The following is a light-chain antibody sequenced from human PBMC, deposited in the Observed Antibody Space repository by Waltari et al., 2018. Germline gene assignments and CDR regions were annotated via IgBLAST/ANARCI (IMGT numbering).Light chain of an antibody. V-gene: IGKV2-29*02. Sequence: DIVMTQTPLSLPVTPGEPASIPCRSSQSLLHSNGNTYLYWYLQKPGQPPRLLIYRVSNWFSGVPDRFSGSGSGTDFTLKISRVEAEDVGVYYCMQALQTPRTFGQGTKVEIK. CDR2: RVS. CDR3: MQALQTPRT. J-gene: IGKJ1*01. CDR1: QSLLHSNGNTY.